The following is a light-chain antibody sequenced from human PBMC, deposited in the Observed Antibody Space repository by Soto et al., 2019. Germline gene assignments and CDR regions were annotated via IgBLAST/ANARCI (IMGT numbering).Light chain of an antibody. J-gene: IGLJ2*01. CDR3: SSYTSSSTLVV. Sequence: QSALTQPASVSGAPGQSITISCTGTSSDVGGYNYVSWYQQHPGKVPKLMIYDVSNRPSWVSNRFSGSKSGNTASLTISGLQAEDEADYYCSSYTSSSTLVVFGGGTKLTVL. V-gene: IGLV2-14*01. CDR2: DVS. CDR1: SSDVGGYNY.